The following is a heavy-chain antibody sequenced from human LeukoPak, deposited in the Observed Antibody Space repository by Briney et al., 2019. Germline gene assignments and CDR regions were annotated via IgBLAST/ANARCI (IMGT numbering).Heavy chain of an antibody. D-gene: IGHD3-9*01. CDR1: GYTFTSYG. Sequence: ASVKVSCKASGYTFTSYGISWVRQAPGQGLEWMGWISAYNGNTNYAQKLQGRVTMTTDTSTSTAYMELRSLRSDDTAVYYCAXXXRXYDILTGYYRKNWFDPWGQGTLVTVSS. V-gene: IGHV1-18*01. CDR3: AXXXRXYDILTGYYRKNWFDP. J-gene: IGHJ5*02. CDR2: ISAYNGNT.